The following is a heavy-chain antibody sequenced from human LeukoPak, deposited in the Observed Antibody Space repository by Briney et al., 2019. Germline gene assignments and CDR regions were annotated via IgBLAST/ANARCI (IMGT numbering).Heavy chain of an antibody. Sequence: GGSLRLSCAASGFTFSSYAMSWVRQAPGKGLEWVSAISGSGGSTYHADSVKGRFTISRDNSKNTLYLQMNSLRAEDTAVYYCAKDESGYGPEGAFDYWGQGTLVTVSS. CDR1: GFTFSSYA. D-gene: IGHD5-12*01. V-gene: IGHV3-23*01. J-gene: IGHJ4*02. CDR3: AKDESGYGPEGAFDY. CDR2: ISGSGGST.